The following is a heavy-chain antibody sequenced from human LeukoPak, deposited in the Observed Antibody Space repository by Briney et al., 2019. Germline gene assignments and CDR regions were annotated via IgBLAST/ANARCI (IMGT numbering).Heavy chain of an antibody. J-gene: IGHJ4*02. CDR3: ATEGYCTSDSCYVH. D-gene: IGHD2-2*01. CDR1: GYTFTDYY. Sequence: GATVKVSCKASGYTFTDYYMHWVVLAPGKALEWMGRVDPADGEAAYAQKFQGRVTITADPSRDTAYMELTSLRSEDTAMYFCATEGYCTSDSCYVHWGQRTLVTVSS. V-gene: IGHV1-69-2*01. CDR2: VDPADGEA.